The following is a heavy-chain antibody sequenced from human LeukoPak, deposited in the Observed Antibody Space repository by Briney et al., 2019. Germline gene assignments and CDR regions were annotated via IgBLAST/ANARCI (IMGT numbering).Heavy chain of an antibody. CDR1: GYTFTSYA. V-gene: IGHV1-3*01. Sequence: ASVKVSCKASGYTFTSYAMHWVRQAPGQRLEWMGWINAGNGNTKYSQKFQGRVTITRDTSASTAYMELSSLRSEDTAVYYCARAVQLPYYYYGMDVWGQGTTVTVSS. CDR3: ARAVQLPYYYYGMDV. J-gene: IGHJ6*02. D-gene: IGHD5-18*01. CDR2: INAGNGNT.